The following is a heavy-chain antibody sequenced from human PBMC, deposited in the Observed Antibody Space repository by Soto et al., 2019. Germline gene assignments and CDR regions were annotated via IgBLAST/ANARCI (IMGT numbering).Heavy chain of an antibody. CDR2: IIPILSAP. V-gene: IGHV1-69*05. J-gene: IGHJ4*02. Sequence: QVQLVQSGAEVKEPGSSVKVSCKASGGTFSSSAISWVRQAPGQGLEWLGGIIPILSAPTYSQKFQGRVTITSAPATTTVHMALSSLTSEDTAVDSCAGGTHATLGSSFDYWGQGPLVTVSS. CDR3: AGGTHATLGSSFDY. D-gene: IGHD3-16*01. CDR1: GGTFSSSA.